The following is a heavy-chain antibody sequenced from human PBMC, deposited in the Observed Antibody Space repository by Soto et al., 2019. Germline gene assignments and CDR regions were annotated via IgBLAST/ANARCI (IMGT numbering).Heavy chain of an antibody. J-gene: IGHJ5*02. Sequence: ASVKVSCKASGYTFTSYGISWVRQAPGQGLEWMGWISAYNGNTNYAQKLQGRVTMTTDTSTSTAYMELRSLRSDDTAVYYCARGPDFSSTRSYPNMFDLWPQAILVTVSS. CDR2: ISAYNGNT. V-gene: IGHV1-18*04. CDR1: GYTFTSYG. CDR3: ARGPDFSSTRSYPNMFDL. D-gene: IGHD2-2*01.